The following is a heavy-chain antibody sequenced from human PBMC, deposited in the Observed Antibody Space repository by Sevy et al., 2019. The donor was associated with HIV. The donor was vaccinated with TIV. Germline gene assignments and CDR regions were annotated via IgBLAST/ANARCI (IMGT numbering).Heavy chain of an antibody. CDR1: GYTFTSYG. J-gene: IGHJ4*02. CDR2: ISAYNGNT. V-gene: IGHV1-18*01. CDR3: ARDDGSSDLSPPNY. D-gene: IGHD6-6*01. Sequence: ASVKVSCKASGYTFTSYGISWVRQAPGQGLEWMGWISAYNGNTNYAQKLQGRVTMTTDTSTSTAYMELRSLRSDDAAVYYCARDDGSSDLSPPNYWGQGTLVTVSS.